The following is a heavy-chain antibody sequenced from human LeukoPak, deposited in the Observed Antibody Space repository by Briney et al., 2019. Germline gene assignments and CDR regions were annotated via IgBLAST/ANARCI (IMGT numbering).Heavy chain of an antibody. D-gene: IGHD5-18*01. CDR2: ISYDGSNK. Sequence: PGGSLRLSCAASGFTFSSYAMHWVRQAPGKGLEWVAVISYDGSNKYYADSVKGRFTISRDNSKNTLYLQMNSLRAEDTAVYYCARDAVVDTAYDYWGQGTLVTVSS. V-gene: IGHV3-30-3*01. CDR3: ARDAVVDTAYDY. J-gene: IGHJ4*02. CDR1: GFTFSSYA.